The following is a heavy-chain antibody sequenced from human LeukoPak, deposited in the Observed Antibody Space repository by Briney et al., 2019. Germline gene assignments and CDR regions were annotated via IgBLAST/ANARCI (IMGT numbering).Heavy chain of an antibody. D-gene: IGHD6-13*01. CDR3: ASDLKPGIAAAGTSYYYGMDV. V-gene: IGHV4-39*07. Sequence: SETLSLTCTVSGGSISSSSYYWGWIRQPPGKGLEWIGSIYYSGSTYYNPSLKSRVTISVDTSKNQFSLKLSSVTAADTAVYYCASDLKPGIAAAGTSYYYGMDVWGQGTTVTVSS. CDR2: IYYSGST. J-gene: IGHJ6*02. CDR1: GGSISSSSYY.